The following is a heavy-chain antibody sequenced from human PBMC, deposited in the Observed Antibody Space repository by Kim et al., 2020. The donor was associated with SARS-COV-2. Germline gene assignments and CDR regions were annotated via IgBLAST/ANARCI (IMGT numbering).Heavy chain of an antibody. D-gene: IGHD5-12*01. CDR1: GFTFDDYA. CDR3: AKDQGIVAQTYYFDY. J-gene: IGHJ4*02. Sequence: GGSLRLSCAASGFTFDDYAMHWVRQAPGKGLEWVSGISWNSGSIGYADSVKGRFTISRDNAKNSLYLQMNSLRAEDTALYYCAKDQGIVAQTYYFDYWGQGTLVTVSS. CDR2: ISWNSGSI. V-gene: IGHV3-9*01.